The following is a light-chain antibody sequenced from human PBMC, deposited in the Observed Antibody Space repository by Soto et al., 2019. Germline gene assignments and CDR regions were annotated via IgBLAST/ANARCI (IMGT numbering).Light chain of an antibody. V-gene: IGKV1-39*01. CDR2: AAS. CDR3: QQSYSTPPT. J-gene: IGKJ1*01. CDR1: QSISTY. Sequence: DIQMTQSPSTLSASVGDGVSITCRASQSISTYLNWYQQKPGKAPKFLIYAASSLQSGVPSRFSGSGSGTDFTLTISSLQPEDFASYYCQQSYSTPPTFGQGTKVDI.